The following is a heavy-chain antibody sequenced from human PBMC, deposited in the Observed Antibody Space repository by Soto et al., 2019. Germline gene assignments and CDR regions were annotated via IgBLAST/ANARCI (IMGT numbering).Heavy chain of an antibody. J-gene: IGHJ4*02. CDR3: IKKHSGWFDY. V-gene: IGHV4-39*01. CDR2: IYYSGST. CDR1: GGSISSSSYY. D-gene: IGHD6-19*01. Sequence: SETLSLTCTVSGGSISSSSYYWGWFRQPPGKGLEWIGSIYYSGSTYYNPSLKSRVTISVDTSKNQFSLKLSSVTAADTAVYYCIKKHSGWFDYWGQGTLVTVSS.